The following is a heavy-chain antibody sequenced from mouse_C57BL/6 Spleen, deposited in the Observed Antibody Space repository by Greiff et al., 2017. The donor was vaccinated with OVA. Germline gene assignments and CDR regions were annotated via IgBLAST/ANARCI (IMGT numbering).Heavy chain of an antibody. CDR1: GFSLTSYG. J-gene: IGHJ4*01. D-gene: IGHD2-4*01. V-gene: IGHV2-9*01. CDR2: IWGGGST. Sequence: VQLVESGPGLVAPSQSLSITCTVSGFSLTSYGVDWVRQPPGKGLEWLGVIWGGGSTNSYSALMSRLSISKDNSKSQVFLKMNSLQTDDTAMYYCAKHGGIYYDYDDWSGDYAMDYWGQGTSVTVSS. CDR3: AKHGGIYYDYDDWSGDYAMDY.